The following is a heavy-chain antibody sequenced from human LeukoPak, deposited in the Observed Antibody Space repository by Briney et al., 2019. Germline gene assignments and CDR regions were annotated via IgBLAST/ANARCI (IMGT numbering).Heavy chain of an antibody. V-gene: IGHV1-8*01. CDR1: GYTFTSYD. J-gene: IGHJ3*02. Sequence: VASVTVSCKASGYTFTSYDINWVRQATGQGLEWMGWMNPNSGNTGYAQKFQGRVTMTRNTSISTAYMELSSLRSEDTAVYYCARYCSSTSCYHYDAFDIWGQGTMVTVSS. CDR2: MNPNSGNT. CDR3: ARYCSSTSCYHYDAFDI. D-gene: IGHD2-2*01.